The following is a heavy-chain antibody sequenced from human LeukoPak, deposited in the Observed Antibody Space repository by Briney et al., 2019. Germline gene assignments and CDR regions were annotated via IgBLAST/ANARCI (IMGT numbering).Heavy chain of an antibody. CDR3: AGSLRYFDWLEDY. V-gene: IGHV3-30*04. Sequence: GGSLRLSCAASGFTFSNVTMHWVRQAPGKGLEWVAVIASEESKKDYSDSVKGRFTISRDNSKNTLYLQMNSLRPEDTAIYYCAGSLRYFDWLEDYWGQGTLVTVSS. CDR1: GFTFSNVT. D-gene: IGHD3-9*01. CDR2: IASEESKK. J-gene: IGHJ4*02.